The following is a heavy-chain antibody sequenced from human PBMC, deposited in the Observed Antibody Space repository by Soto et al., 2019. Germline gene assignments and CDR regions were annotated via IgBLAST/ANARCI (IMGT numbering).Heavy chain of an antibody. V-gene: IGHV4-59*08. Sequence: QVQLQESGPGLVKPSETLSLTCTVSGGSISSYYWSWIRQPPGKGLEWIGYIYYSGPTNYNPSLKSRVTISMDTSKNQFSLKLSSVTATDTAVYYCARLIVGSGYNYWYFDLWGRGTLVTVSS. CDR2: IYYSGPT. CDR1: GGSISSYY. J-gene: IGHJ2*01. CDR3: ARLIVGSGYNYWYFDL. D-gene: IGHD3-22*01.